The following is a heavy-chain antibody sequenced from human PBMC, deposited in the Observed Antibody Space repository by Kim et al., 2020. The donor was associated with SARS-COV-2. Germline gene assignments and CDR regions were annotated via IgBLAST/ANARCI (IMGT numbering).Heavy chain of an antibody. CDR3: ARGRIAAAGIGSYYFDY. Sequence: SETLSLTCAVYGGSFSGYYWSWIRQPPGKGLEWIGEINHSGSTNYNPSLKSRVTISVDTSKNQFSLKLSSVTAADTAVYYCARGRIAAAGIGSYYFDYWG. D-gene: IGHD6-13*01. CDR2: INHSGST. J-gene: IGHJ4*01. CDR1: GGSFSGYY. V-gene: IGHV4-34*01.